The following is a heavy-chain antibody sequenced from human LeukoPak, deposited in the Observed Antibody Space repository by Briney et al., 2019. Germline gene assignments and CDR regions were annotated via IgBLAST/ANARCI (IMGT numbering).Heavy chain of an antibody. J-gene: IGHJ4*02. CDR2: ISAYNGNT. CDR3: AREATRDYYDSSGYFDY. Sequence: ASVKVSCKASGYTFTSYGISWVRQAPGQGLEWMGWISAYNGNTNYAQKLQGRVTMTTDTSTSTAYMELRSLRSDDTAVYYCAREATRDYYDSSGYFDYWGQGTLVTVSS. D-gene: IGHD3-22*01. CDR1: GYTFTSYG. V-gene: IGHV1-18*01.